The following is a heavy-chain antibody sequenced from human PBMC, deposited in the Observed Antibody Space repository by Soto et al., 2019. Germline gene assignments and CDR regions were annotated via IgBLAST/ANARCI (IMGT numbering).Heavy chain of an antibody. CDR3: ARAKNSNYKYYFDY. CDR2: IYSGGST. Sequence: GGSLRLSCAASGFTVSSNYMSWVRQAPGKGLEWVSVIYSGGSTYYADSVKGRFTISRDNSKNTLYLQMNSLRAEDTAVYYCARAKNSNYKYYFDYWGQGTLVTVSS. V-gene: IGHV3-66*01. CDR1: GFTVSSNY. J-gene: IGHJ4*02. D-gene: IGHD4-4*01.